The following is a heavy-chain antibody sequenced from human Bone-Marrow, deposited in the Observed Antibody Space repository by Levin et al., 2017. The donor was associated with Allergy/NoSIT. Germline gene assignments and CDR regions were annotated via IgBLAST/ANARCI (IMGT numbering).Heavy chain of an antibody. J-gene: IGHJ4*02. CDR1: GFTFSDHY. D-gene: IGHD1-20*01. V-gene: IGHV3-72*01. CDR2: SRNKYTT. Sequence: GESLKISCAASGFTFSDHYMDWVRQAPGKGLEWVGRSRNKYTTEYAASVKGRFTISRDDSKSSLFLQMNSLKAEDTAVYYCTREITGMTGVVDYWGRGTLVTVSS. CDR3: TREITGMTGVVDY.